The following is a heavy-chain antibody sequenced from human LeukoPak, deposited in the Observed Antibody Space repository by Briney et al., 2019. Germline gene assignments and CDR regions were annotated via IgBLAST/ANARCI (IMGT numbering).Heavy chain of an antibody. D-gene: IGHD4-23*01. CDR2: IHSGSGT. Sequence: GGSLRLSCAGSGFTASSKYMSWVRQAPGKGLEWVSGIHSGSGTYYADSVKGRFTISRDNSKNTVYLQMKSLRAEDTAVYYCARYYSDYGGVSAELFSIWGRGTMVTVSS. V-gene: IGHV3-53*01. CDR1: GFTASSKY. J-gene: IGHJ3*02. CDR3: ARYYSDYGGVSAELFSI.